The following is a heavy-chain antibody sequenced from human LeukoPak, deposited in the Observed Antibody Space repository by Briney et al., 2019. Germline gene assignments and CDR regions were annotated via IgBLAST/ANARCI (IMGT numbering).Heavy chain of an antibody. CDR3: ARQIPGDDAFDI. CDR1: DDSIRSVNYY. V-gene: IGHV4-61*02. CDR2: IYSSGST. J-gene: IGHJ3*02. Sequence: SETLSLTCTVSDDSIRSVNYYWSWIRQPAGKGLEWIGRIYSSGSTNYNPSPKSRVTMSVDTSNNQFSLRLTSVTAADTAVYYCARQIPGDDAFDIWGQGTMVTVSS. D-gene: IGHD3-16*01.